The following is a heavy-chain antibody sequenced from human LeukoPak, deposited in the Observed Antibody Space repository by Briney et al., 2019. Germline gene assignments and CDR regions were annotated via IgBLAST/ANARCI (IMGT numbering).Heavy chain of an antibody. CDR2: IFYTGST. D-gene: IGHD4-23*01. CDR3: ATLTGGDDAFDI. V-gene: IGHV4-59*01. CDR1: GGSISSYY. J-gene: IGHJ3*02. Sequence: SETLSLTCTVSGGSISSYYWSWIRQPPGKGLEWIGYIFYTGSTNYNPSLKSRVTISVLTSKNRFSLKLSSVTAADTAVYYCATLTGGDDAFDIWGQGTLVTVSS.